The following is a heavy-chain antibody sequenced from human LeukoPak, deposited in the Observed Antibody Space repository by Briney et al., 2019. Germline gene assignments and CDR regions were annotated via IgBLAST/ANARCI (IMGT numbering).Heavy chain of an antibody. J-gene: IGHJ6*02. CDR2: INHSGST. CDR3: ARGRYSYGFVAYYYGVDV. V-gene: IGHV4-34*01. CDR1: GGSFSGYY. Sequence: KPSETLSLTCAVYGGSFSGYYWSWIRQPPGKGLEWIGEINHSGSTNYNPSLKSRVTISVDTSKNQFSLKLSSVTAADTAVYYCARGRYSYGFVAYYYGVDVWGQGTTVTVSS. D-gene: IGHD5-18*01.